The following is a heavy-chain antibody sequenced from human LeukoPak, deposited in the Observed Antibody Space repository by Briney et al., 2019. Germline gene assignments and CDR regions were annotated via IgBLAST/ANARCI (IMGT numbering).Heavy chain of an antibody. CDR2: FDPEDGET. CDR3: ATRVTGPIYGGNSGSPFDY. J-gene: IGHJ4*02. V-gene: IGHV1-24*01. Sequence: ASVKVSCKVSGYTLTELSMHWVRQAPGKGLEWMGGFDPEDGETIYAQKFQGRVTMTEDTSTDTAYMELSSLRSEDTAVYYCATRVTGPIYGGNSGSPFDYWGQGTLVTVSS. CDR1: GYTLTELS. D-gene: IGHD4-23*01.